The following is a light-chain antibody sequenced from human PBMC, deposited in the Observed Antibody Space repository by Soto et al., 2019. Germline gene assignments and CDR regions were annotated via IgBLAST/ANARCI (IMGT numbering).Light chain of an antibody. Sequence: QSVLTQPPSVSAAPGQKVTISCSGSSSNIGKSHVSWYHHLPGTAPKLLIYDNHKRPSGIPDRLSGSKSGTAATLDITGLQAEDEADYYCASYDDSLSASVFGPGTKLTVL. CDR1: SSNIGKSH. CDR2: DNH. V-gene: IGLV1-51*01. J-gene: IGLJ1*01. CDR3: ASYDDSLSASV.